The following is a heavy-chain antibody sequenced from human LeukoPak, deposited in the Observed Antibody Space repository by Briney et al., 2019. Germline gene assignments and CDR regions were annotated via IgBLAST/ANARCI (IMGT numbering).Heavy chain of an antibody. CDR1: GGSISSGSYY. V-gene: IGHV4-61*02. CDR3: ARHRDSSSWFFDP. CDR2: IYTSGST. D-gene: IGHD6-13*01. Sequence: PSETLSLTCTVSGGSISSGSYYWSWIRQPAGKGLEWIGRIYTSGSTNYNPSLKSRVTISVDTSKNQFSLKLSSVTAADTAVYYCARHRDSSSWFFDPWGQGTLVTVSS. J-gene: IGHJ5*02.